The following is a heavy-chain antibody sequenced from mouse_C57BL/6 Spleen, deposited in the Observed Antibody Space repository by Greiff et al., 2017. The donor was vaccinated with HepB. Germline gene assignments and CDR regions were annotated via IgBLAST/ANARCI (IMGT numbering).Heavy chain of an antibody. J-gene: IGHJ1*03. V-gene: IGHV14-2*01. CDR3: ARSFPTTVYFDV. CDR1: GFNFKAYY. D-gene: IGHD5-5*01. Sequence: VQLQQSGAGLVKPGASAKLSCKASGFNFKAYYRHGGRQRTEQGLEWIGRIDPESGETKYAPKFQGKATIPADTSSNTAYLQLSSLTSVDTAVYYCARSFPTTVYFDVWGTGTTVTVSS. CDR2: IDPESGET.